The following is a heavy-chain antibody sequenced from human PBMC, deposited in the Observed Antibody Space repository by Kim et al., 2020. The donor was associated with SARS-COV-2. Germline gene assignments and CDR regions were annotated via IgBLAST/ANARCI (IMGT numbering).Heavy chain of an antibody. CDR1: GGSFSGYY. J-gene: IGHJ6*02. D-gene: IGHD5-18*01. CDR3: ARGRGAGYGFYYYYGMDV. V-gene: IGHV4-34*01. Sequence: SETLSLTCAVYGGSFSGYYWSWIRQPPGKGLEWIGEINHSGSTNYNPSLKSRVTISVDTSKNQFSLKLSSVTAADTAVYYCARGRGAGYGFYYYYGMDVWGQGTTVTVSS. CDR2: INHSGST.